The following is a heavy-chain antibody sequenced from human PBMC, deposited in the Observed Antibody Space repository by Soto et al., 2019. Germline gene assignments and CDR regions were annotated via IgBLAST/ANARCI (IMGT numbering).Heavy chain of an antibody. D-gene: IGHD3-10*01. Sequence: QLLQSGGGLVQPGGSLTLSCAASGFTFGTTDMSWVRQAPGEGLEWVSTIDGSGGSTYYADSVKGRFTISRDNSRNTVYLQMNSLRGDDTALYYCVKNSGWFNTWGQGALVTVSS. CDR1: GFTFGTTD. CDR3: VKNSGWFNT. CDR2: IDGSGGST. J-gene: IGHJ5*02. V-gene: IGHV3-23*01.